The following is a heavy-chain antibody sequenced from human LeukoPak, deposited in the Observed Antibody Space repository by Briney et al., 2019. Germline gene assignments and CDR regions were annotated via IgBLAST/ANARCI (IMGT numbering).Heavy chain of an antibody. D-gene: IGHD2-15*01. CDR3: ARLNGYCSGGSCYSSELAAADY. CDR1: GYTFTSYY. CDR2: INPSGGST. V-gene: IGHV1-46*01. Sequence: ASVKVSCKASGYTFTSYYMHWVRQAPGQGLEWMGIINPSGGSTSYAQKFQGRVTMTRDTSTSTVYMELSSLRSEDTAVCYCARLNGYCSGGSCYSSELAAADYWGQGTLVTVSS. J-gene: IGHJ4*02.